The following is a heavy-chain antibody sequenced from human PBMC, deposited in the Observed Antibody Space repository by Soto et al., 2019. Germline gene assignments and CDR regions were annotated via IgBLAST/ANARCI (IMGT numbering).Heavy chain of an antibody. CDR1: CGSINSGGYS. CDR3: ARGVNYYDRSGSSCFDP. J-gene: IGHJ5*02. D-gene: IGHD3-22*01. Sequence: SETLSLTCTVSCGSINSGGYSWTWIRQPPGKGLEWIGFIYHTGTTYYNPSLKSRVTISVDRSKNQFSLKLNSVTAADTAVYYCARGVNYYDRSGSSCFDPWGQGALVTVS. CDR2: IYHTGTT. V-gene: IGHV4-30-2*01.